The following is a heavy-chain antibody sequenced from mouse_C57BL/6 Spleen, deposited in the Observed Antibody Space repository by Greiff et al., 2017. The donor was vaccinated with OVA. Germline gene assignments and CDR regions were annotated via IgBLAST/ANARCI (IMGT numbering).Heavy chain of an antibody. CDR1: GYTFTSYW. J-gene: IGHJ3*01. D-gene: IGHD2-4*01. CDR2: IDPSDSET. Sequence: QVQLQQPGAELVRPGSSVKLSCKASGYTFTSYWMHWVKQRPIQGLEWIGNIDPSDSETHYNQKFKDKSTLTVDKSSSTAYMQLSSLTSEDSAVYYCARSGDYDFAYWGQGTLVTVSA. V-gene: IGHV1-52*01. CDR3: ARSGDYDFAY.